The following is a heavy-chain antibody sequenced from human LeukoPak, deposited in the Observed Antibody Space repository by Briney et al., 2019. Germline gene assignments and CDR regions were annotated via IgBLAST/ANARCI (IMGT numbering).Heavy chain of an antibody. Sequence: GESLKISCKGSGYSFTTYGISWVRQAPGQGLEWMGWISVYNGNINYAQKFQGRVTMTTDTSTTTAYMELRSLRSDDTATYYCARDHSSSSQLYDYWGQGTLVTVSS. V-gene: IGHV1-18*01. D-gene: IGHD6-13*01. CDR3: ARDHSSSSQLYDY. CDR1: GYSFTTYG. CDR2: ISVYNGNI. J-gene: IGHJ4*02.